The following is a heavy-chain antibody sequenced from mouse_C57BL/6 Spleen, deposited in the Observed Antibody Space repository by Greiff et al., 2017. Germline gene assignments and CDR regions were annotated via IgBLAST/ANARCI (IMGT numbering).Heavy chain of an antibody. CDR2: IRNRANGYTT. CDR3: ASSYDGYYDYYAMDY. Sequence: EVKVVESGGGLVQPGGSLSLSCAASGFTFTDYYMSWVRQPPGKALEWLGFIRNRANGYTTEYSASVKGRFTISRDNSQSILYLQMNALRAEDSATYCCASSYDGYYDYYAMDYWGQGTLVTVSS. D-gene: IGHD2-3*01. V-gene: IGHV7-3*01. CDR1: GFTFTDYY. J-gene: IGHJ4*01.